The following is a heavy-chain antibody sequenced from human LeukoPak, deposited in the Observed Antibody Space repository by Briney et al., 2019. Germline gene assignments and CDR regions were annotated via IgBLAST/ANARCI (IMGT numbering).Heavy chain of an antibody. CDR1: GCTFRSYD. J-gene: IGHJ4*02. CDR2: ISYDGSNK. CDR3: ARETGVDF. Sequence: GRPLRLSCAPSGCTFRSYDVHWAREAPGKGRERVAVISYDGSNKYYADYVKGRFTFFRDNSKSTVYMQMNCLRSEDAAVYYCARETGVDFWGWGTVVTVSA. D-gene: IGHD7-27*01. V-gene: IGHV3-30*03.